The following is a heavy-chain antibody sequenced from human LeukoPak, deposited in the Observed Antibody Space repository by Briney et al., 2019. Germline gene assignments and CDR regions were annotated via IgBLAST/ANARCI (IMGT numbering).Heavy chain of an antibody. J-gene: IGHJ3*02. CDR3: AREGTGSGDSFNI. CDR1: GFTFSSYE. D-gene: IGHD1-26*01. V-gene: IGHV3-48*03. CDR2: ISSSGSTI. Sequence: GGSLRLSCAASGFTFSSYEMNWVHQAPGKGLEWVSYISSSGSTIYYADSVKGRFTISRDNAKNSLYLQMNSLRAEDTAVYYCAREGTGSGDSFNIWGQGTMVTVSS.